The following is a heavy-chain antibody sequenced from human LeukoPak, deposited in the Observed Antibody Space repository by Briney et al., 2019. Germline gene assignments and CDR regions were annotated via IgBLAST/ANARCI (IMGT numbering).Heavy chain of an antibody. CDR3: ASQVRYGLDY. J-gene: IGHJ4*02. V-gene: IGHV3-74*01. CDR2: INSDGSST. CDR1: GFTISNYW. D-gene: IGHD1-14*01. Sequence: PGGSLRLSCAASGFTISNYWMHWVGQAPGKGLVWVSRINSDGSSTYYADSVKGRFAISRDNAKNTLYLQINSLRAEDTAVYYCASQVRYGLDYWGQGTLVTVSS.